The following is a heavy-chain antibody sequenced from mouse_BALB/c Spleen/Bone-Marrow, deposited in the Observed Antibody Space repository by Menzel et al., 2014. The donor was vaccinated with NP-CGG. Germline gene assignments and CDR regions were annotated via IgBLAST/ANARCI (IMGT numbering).Heavy chain of an antibody. Sequence: EVMLVESGGGLVKPGGSLKLSCAASGFTFSSYAMSWVRRTPEKRLEWVATISSGGSYTYYPDSVKGRFTISRDNAKNTLYLQMSSLRSEDTAMYYCARRDGYLDYWGQGTTLTVSS. CDR2: ISSGGSYT. CDR1: GFTFSSYA. J-gene: IGHJ2*01. CDR3: ARRDGYLDY. D-gene: IGHD2-3*01. V-gene: IGHV5-9-1*01.